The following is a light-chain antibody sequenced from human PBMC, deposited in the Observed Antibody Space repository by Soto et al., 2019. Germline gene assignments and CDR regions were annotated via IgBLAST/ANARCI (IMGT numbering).Light chain of an antibody. J-gene: IGKJ4*01. CDR1: QGIGIH. Sequence: DIQMTQSPSSLSASVGDRVTIACRASQGIGIHLSWYQQKPGKVPKLLIYSSSTLQSGVPSRFSGSGSGTEFTLTISSLQPEDVATYYCQKHDYSPLTFGGGTKGDIK. CDR2: SSS. CDR3: QKHDYSPLT. V-gene: IGKV1-27*01.